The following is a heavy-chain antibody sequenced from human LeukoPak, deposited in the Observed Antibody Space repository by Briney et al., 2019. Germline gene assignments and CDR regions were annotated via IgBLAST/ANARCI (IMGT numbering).Heavy chain of an antibody. CDR2: ISGSGGST. D-gene: IGHD6-19*01. CDR3: AKASTKHNTVAVAFDI. V-gene: IGHV3-23*01. Sequence: GGSLRLSCAASGFTFSSYAMSWVRQAPGKGLEWVSAISGSGGSTYYADSVKGRFTISRDNSKNTLYVQMNSLRAEDTAVYYCAKASTKHNTVAVAFDIWGQGTMVTVSS. CDR1: GFTFSSYA. J-gene: IGHJ3*02.